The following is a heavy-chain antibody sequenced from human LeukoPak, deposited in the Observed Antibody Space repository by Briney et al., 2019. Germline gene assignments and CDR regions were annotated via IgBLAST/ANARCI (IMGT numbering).Heavy chain of an antibody. CDR1: GYTFTSYG. CDR3: ARDIPMTNSYCGGDCYSDY. V-gene: IGHV1-18*01. CDR2: ISAYNGNT. Sequence: ASVKVSCKASGYTFTSYGISWVRQAPGQGLEWMGWISAYNGNTNYARKLQGRVTMTTDTSTSTAYMELRSLRSDDTAVYYCARDIPMTNSYCGGDCYSDYWGQGTLVTVSS. J-gene: IGHJ4*02. D-gene: IGHD2-21*02.